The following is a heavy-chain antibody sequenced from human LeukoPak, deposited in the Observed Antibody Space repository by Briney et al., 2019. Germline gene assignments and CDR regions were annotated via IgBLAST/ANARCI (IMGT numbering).Heavy chain of an antibody. CDR1: GFTFSSYA. CDR3: ARVTYYYDSSGYVWSSVSTKGAFDI. CDR2: ISSSSSYI. Sequence: GGSLRLSCAASGFTFSSYAMSWVRQAPGKGLEWVSSISSSSSYIYYADSVKGRFTISRDNAKNSLYLQMNSLRAEDTAVYYCARVTYYYDSSGYVWSSVSTKGAFDIWGQGTMVTVSS. J-gene: IGHJ3*02. V-gene: IGHV3-21*01. D-gene: IGHD3-22*01.